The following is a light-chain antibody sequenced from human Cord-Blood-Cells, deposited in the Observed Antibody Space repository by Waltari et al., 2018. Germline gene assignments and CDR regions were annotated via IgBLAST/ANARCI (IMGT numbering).Light chain of an antibody. J-gene: IGLJ3*02. CDR1: SSDVGSYHL. CDR2: EGS. V-gene: IGLV2-23*01. CDR3: CSYAGSSTV. Sequence: QSALTQPASVSGSPGQSIPISCTGPSSDVGSYHLVSWYQQHPGKAPKLMIYEGSKRPSGVSNRFSGSKAGNTASLTISGLQAEDEADYYCCSYAGSSTVFGGGTKLTVL.